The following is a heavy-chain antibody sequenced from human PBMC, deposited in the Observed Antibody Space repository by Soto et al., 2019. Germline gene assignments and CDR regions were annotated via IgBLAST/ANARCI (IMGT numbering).Heavy chain of an antibody. CDR3: ARRKDDSSGSPVPFDP. V-gene: IGHV4-30-4*08. CDR1: GDSITNNNFY. D-gene: IGHD3-22*01. CDR2: IYYSGST. Sequence: SETLSLTCTVSGDSITNNNFYWGWARQPPGKGLEWIGYIYYSGSTYYNPSLKSRVTISVDTSKNQFSLKLSSVTAADTAVYYCARRKDDSSGSPVPFDPWGQGTLVTVSS. J-gene: IGHJ5*02.